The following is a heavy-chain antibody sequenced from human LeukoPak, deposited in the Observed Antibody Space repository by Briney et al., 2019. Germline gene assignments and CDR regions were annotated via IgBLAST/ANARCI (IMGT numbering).Heavy chain of an antibody. CDR3: AGGYQMLGSSGYGMDV. CDR1: GCSISSYY. D-gene: IGHD2-2*01. Sequence: SETLSLTCTVSGCSISSYYLSWVRQPPGQGLEWIGYIYYSGSTNYHPSVKSRVTITVDTSKNQFSMKLSSVTAADTAVYYCAGGYQMLGSSGYGMDVWGQGTTVTVSS. V-gene: IGHV4-59*01. J-gene: IGHJ6*02. CDR2: IYYSGST.